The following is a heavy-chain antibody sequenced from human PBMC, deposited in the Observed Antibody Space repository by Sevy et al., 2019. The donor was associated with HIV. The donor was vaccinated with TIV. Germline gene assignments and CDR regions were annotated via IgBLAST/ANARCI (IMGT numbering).Heavy chain of an antibody. Sequence: GGSLRLSCAASGFTFDDYAMHWVRQAPGKGLEWVSGISWNSGTIGYADSMKGQFTISRDNAKNSLYLQMNSLRAEDTALYYCAKDIGYCISTTCPGLVDYWGQGTLVTVSS. CDR2: ISWNSGTI. V-gene: IGHV3-9*01. CDR3: AKDIGYCISTTCPGLVDY. D-gene: IGHD2-2*03. J-gene: IGHJ4*02. CDR1: GFTFDDYA.